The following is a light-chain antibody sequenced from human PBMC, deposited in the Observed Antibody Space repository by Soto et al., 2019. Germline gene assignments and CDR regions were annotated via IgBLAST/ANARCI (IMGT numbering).Light chain of an antibody. V-gene: IGKV1-39*01. CDR1: QSISSY. Sequence: DIQMTQSPSSLSASVGDRVTITCRASQSISSYLNWYQQKPGKAPKLLIYAASSLQSGGPSRFSGSGSGTDFTLTISSLQPEDFATYYCQQSYSTPLTFGGGAMVEIK. J-gene: IGKJ4*01. CDR3: QQSYSTPLT. CDR2: AAS.